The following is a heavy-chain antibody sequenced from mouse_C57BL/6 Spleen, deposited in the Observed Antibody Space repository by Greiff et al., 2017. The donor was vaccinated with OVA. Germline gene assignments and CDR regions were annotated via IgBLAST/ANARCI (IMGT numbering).Heavy chain of an antibody. D-gene: IGHD1-1*01. CDR2: IDPEDGDT. V-gene: IGHV14-1*01. Sequence: VQLQQSGAELVRPGASVKLSCTASGFNIKDYYMHWVKQRPEQGLEWIGRIDPEDGDTEYAPKFQGKATMTADTSSNTAYLQLSSLTSEDTAVYYCTTYYYGSRWFAYWGQGTLVTVSA. J-gene: IGHJ3*01. CDR3: TTYYYGSRWFAY. CDR1: GFNIKDYY.